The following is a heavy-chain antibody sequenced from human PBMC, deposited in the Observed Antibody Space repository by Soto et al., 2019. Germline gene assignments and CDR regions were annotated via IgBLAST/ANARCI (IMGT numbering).Heavy chain of an antibody. V-gene: IGHV3-11*01. J-gene: IGHJ6*03. D-gene: IGHD6-13*01. CDR2: ISSSGSTI. CDR1: GFTFSDYY. CDR3: ARDSSWYESDYYYMDV. Sequence: QVQLVESGGGLVKPGGSLRLSCAASGFTFSDYYMSWIRQAPGKGLEWVSYISSSGSTIYYADSMKGRFTISRDNAKNSLYLQMNSLRAEDTAVYYCARDSSWYESDYYYMDVWGNGTTVTVSS.